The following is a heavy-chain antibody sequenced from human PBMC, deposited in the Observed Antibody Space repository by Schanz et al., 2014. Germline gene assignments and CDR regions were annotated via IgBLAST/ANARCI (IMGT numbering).Heavy chain of an antibody. Sequence: QVQLVQSGAEVKKPGASVKVSCKASGYTFTSYSIHWVRQAPGQGLEWMGWINVGNGNMKYSQKFQGRVTITRDTSASTAYMELTSRRSEDTAVYYCARGPSQGYSYGHNIGAYYYGMDVWGQGTTVTVSS. J-gene: IGHJ6*02. CDR1: GYTFTSYS. CDR2: INVGNGNM. V-gene: IGHV1-3*01. CDR3: ARGPSQGYSYGHNIGAYYYGMDV. D-gene: IGHD5-18*01.